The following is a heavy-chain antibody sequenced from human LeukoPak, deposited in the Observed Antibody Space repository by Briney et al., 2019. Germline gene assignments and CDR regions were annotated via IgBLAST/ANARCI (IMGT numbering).Heavy chain of an antibody. J-gene: IGHJ4*02. CDR1: GFTFSSSW. Sequence: GGPLRLSCVASGFTFSSSWMSWVRQGPGKGPEWVANMNQDGSRKYYVDSVKGRFTISRDNAKNSLFLQMNGLRDEDTAVYYCTRDSQGSGTYSTDQWGQGTPVTVSS. V-gene: IGHV3-7*01. D-gene: IGHD3-10*01. CDR2: MNQDGSRK. CDR3: TRDSQGSGTYSTDQ.